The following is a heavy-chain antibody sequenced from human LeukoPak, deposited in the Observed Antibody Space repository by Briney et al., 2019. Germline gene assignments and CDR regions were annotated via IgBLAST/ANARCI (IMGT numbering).Heavy chain of an antibody. V-gene: IGHV3-53*04. CDR2: IYSGGST. CDR1: GFTVSSNY. J-gene: IGHJ4*02. D-gene: IGHD3-16*01. CDR3: ARGWPLWGTGTTSYYFDY. Sequence: GGSLRLSCAASGFTVSSNYMSWVRQAPGKGLEWVSVIYSGGSTYYADSVKGRFTISRHNSKNTLYLQMNSLRAEDTAVYYCARGWPLWGTGTTSYYFDYWGQGTLVTVSS.